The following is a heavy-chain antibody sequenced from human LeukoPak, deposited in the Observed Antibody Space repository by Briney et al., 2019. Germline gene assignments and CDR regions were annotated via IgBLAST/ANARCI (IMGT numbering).Heavy chain of an antibody. Sequence: GGSLRLSCAASGFTFSSYAMSWVRQAAGKGLEWVSAISGSGGSTYYADSVKGRFTISRDNSKNTLYLQMNSLRAEDTAVYYCAKHRSGTAMIVVVIDYWGQGTLVTVSS. CDR1: GFTFSSYA. D-gene: IGHD3-22*01. CDR3: AKHRSGTAMIVVVIDY. V-gene: IGHV3-23*01. J-gene: IGHJ4*02. CDR2: ISGSGGST.